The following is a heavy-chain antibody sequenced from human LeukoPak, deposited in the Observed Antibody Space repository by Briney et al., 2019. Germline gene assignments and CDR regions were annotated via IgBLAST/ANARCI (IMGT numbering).Heavy chain of an antibody. J-gene: IGHJ6*03. Sequence: GGSLRLSCAASGFTFSSYEMNWVRQAPGKGLEWVSYISSSGSTIYYADSVKGRFTISRDNAKNSLYLQMNSLRAEDTAVYYCARAPPLLLWFGETGHIYYMDVWGKGTTVTVSS. CDR3: ARAPPLLLWFGETGHIYYMDV. D-gene: IGHD3-10*01. V-gene: IGHV3-48*03. CDR1: GFTFSSYE. CDR2: ISSSGSTI.